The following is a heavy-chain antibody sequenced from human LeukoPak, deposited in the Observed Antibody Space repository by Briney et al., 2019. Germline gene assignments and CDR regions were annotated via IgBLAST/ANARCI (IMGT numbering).Heavy chain of an antibody. CDR1: GGSFSSGNYY. Sequence: PSETLSLTCTVSGGSFSSGNYYWSWIRQPPGKGLEWIGYIYYSGSTKNSPSLKSRVTISVNTSKNQFSLKVSSVTAADTAVYYCAREYSSSDYFDYWGQGTLVTVSS. CDR3: AREYSSSDYFDY. CDR2: IYYSGST. V-gene: IGHV4-61*01. J-gene: IGHJ4*02. D-gene: IGHD6-19*01.